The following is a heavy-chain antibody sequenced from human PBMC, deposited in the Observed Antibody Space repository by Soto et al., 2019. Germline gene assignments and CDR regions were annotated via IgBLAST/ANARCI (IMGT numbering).Heavy chain of an antibody. CDR3: ARSGGIAAAGTDYYYGMDV. V-gene: IGHV5-51*01. CDR1: GYSFTSYW. Sequence: GESLKISCKGSGYSFTSYWIGWVRQMPGKGLEWMGIIYPGDSDTRYSPSFQGQVTISADKSISTAHLQWSSLKASDTAMYYCARSGGIAAAGTDYYYGMDVWGQGTTVTVSS. CDR2: IYPGDSDT. D-gene: IGHD6-13*01. J-gene: IGHJ6*02.